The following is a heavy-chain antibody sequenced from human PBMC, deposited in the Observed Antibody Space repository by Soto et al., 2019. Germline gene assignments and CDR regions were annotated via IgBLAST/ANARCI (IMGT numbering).Heavy chain of an antibody. Sequence: EVQLLESGGGLVQPGGSLRLSCAASGFTFSSYAMSWVRQAPGKGLEWVSAISGSGGSTYYADSVKGRFTISRDNSENTLYLEMKSLRAEDTAVYYCEKGGGYYYGMDFWGQGTTVTVSS. D-gene: IGHD2-15*01. J-gene: IGHJ6*02. V-gene: IGHV3-23*01. CDR3: EKGGGYYYGMDF. CDR1: GFTFSSYA. CDR2: ISGSGGST.